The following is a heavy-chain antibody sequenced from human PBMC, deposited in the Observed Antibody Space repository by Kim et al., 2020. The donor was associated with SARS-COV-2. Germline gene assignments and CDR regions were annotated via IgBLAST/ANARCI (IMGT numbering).Heavy chain of an antibody. D-gene: IGHD3-3*01. CDR1: GFTFSNAW. CDR3: TPSNTYYDFWSGYYHFDY. CDR2: IKSKTDGGTT. V-gene: IGHV3-15*01. Sequence: GGSLRLSCAASGFTFSNAWMSWVRQAPGKGLEWVGRIKSKTDGGTTDYAAPVKGRFTISRDDSKNTLYLQMNSLKTEDTAVYYCTPSNTYYDFWSGYYHFDYWGQGTLVTVSS. J-gene: IGHJ4*02.